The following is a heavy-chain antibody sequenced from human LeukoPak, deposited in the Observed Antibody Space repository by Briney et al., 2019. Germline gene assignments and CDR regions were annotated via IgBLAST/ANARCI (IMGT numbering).Heavy chain of an antibody. Sequence: PGGSLRPSCAASGFTFSNYGMQWVRQAPGKGLEWVTLIWYDGTKKWYADSVKGRFTISRDSAKKTLYLQMNSLRAEDTAVYFCARDRAMVWGKEWYFDVWGRGTRVTVSS. CDR2: IWYDGTKK. V-gene: IGHV3-33*01. J-gene: IGHJ2*01. CDR3: ARDRAMVWGKEWYFDV. CDR1: GFTFSNYG. D-gene: IGHD3-10*01.